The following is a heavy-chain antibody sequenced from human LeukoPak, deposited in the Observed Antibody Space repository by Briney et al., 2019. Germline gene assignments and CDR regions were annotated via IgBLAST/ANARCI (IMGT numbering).Heavy chain of an antibody. D-gene: IGHD6-13*01. Sequence: GGSLRLSCAASGFTFSSYWMSWVRQAPGKGLEWVAYIKQDGSEKFHVDSVKGRFTISRDNAKNSLYLQMSSLRAEDTAVYDCARRSSSWLPGWFGGWGQRTLVT. CDR1: GFTFSSYW. CDR3: ARRSSSWLPGWFGG. J-gene: IGHJ5*02. V-gene: IGHV3-7*01. CDR2: IKQDGSEK.